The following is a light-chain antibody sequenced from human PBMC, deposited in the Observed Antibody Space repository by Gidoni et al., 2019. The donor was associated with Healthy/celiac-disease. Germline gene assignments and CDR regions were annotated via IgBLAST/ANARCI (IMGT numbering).Light chain of an antibody. CDR1: QSVSRY. V-gene: IGKV3-11*01. CDR2: DAS. Sequence: DIVLTQSPATLSLSPGERATLSCMSRQSVSRYLAWYQQKPGQAPRLLIYDASNRATGIPARFSGSGSGTDFTLTISSLEPEDFAVYYCQHRSNWPSLTFGGGTKVEIK. CDR3: QHRSNWPSLT. J-gene: IGKJ4*01.